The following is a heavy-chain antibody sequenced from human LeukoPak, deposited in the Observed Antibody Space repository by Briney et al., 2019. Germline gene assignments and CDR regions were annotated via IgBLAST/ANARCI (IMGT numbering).Heavy chain of an antibody. D-gene: IGHD2-15*01. CDR2: IYYSGST. CDR1: GGSISSSSYY. Sequence: SETLSLTCTVSGGSISSSSYYWGWIRQPPGKGLEWIANIYYSGSTYFNPSLKSRVTISIDTSKNQFFLKLSSVTAADTAVYYCARAYCSGGSCYSSRGMFDPWGQGTLVTVSS. V-gene: IGHV4-39*07. CDR3: ARAYCSGGSCYSSRGMFDP. J-gene: IGHJ5*02.